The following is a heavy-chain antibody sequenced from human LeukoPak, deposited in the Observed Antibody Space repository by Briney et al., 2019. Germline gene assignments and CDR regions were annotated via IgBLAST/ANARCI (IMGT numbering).Heavy chain of an antibody. CDR2: IYSSGST. CDR1: GSSISSYY. D-gene: IGHD3-10*01. V-gene: IGHV4-59*12. J-gene: IGHJ3*02. CDR3: ARRYGSGSRDAFDI. Sequence: SETLSLTCTVSGSSISSYYWSWIRQPPGKGLEWIGYIYSSGSTNYNPSLKSRLTISVDRSKNQFSLKLSSVTAADMAVYYCARRYGSGSRDAFDIWGQGTMVTVSS.